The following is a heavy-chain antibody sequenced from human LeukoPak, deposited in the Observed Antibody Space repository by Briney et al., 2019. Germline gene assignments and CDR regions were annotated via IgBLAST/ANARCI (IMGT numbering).Heavy chain of an antibody. J-gene: IGHJ4*02. V-gene: IGHV1-69*05. Sequence: SVKVSCKASGGTFSSHAISWVRQAPGQGLEWMGRIIPIFGTANYAQKFQGRVTITTDESTSTAYMELSSLRSEDTAVYYCAGGEQWLSYFDYWGQGTLVTVSS. CDR2: IIPIFGTA. D-gene: IGHD6-19*01. CDR1: GGTFSSHA. CDR3: AGGEQWLSYFDY.